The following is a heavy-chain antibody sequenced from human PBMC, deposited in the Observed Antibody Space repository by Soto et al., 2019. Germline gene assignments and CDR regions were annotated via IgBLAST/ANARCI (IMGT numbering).Heavy chain of an antibody. V-gene: IGHV3-74*03. J-gene: IGHJ4*02. D-gene: IGHD6-19*01. CDR1: GFTFSNYW. Sequence: GGSLRLSCAASGFTFSNYWMHWVRQAPGKGLLWVAGVTNDGRTTTYADSVKGRFTISRDNSKNTVSLEMTSLRAEDTAVYYCAKGGRQWLVTSDFNYWGQGALVTAPQ. CDR3: AKGGRQWLVTSDFNY. CDR2: VTNDGRTT.